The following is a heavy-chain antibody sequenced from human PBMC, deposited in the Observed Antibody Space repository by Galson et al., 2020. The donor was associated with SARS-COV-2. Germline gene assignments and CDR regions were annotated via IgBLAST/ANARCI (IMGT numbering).Heavy chain of an antibody. D-gene: IGHD2-15*01. CDR1: GFSLSTSGMC. CDR3: ARMRYCSGGSCYSGAFDY. V-gene: IGHV2-70*01. J-gene: IGHJ4*02. Sequence: SGPTLVKPTQTLTLTCTFSGFSLSTSGMCVSWIRQPPGKALEWLALIDWDDDKYYSTSLKTRLTISKDTSKNQVVLTMTNMDPVDTATYYCARMRYCSGGSCYSGAFDYWGQGTLVTVSS. CDR2: IDWDDDK.